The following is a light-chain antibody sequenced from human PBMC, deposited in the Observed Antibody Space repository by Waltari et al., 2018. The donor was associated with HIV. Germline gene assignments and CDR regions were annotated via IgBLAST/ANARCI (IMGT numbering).Light chain of an antibody. CDR2: DVT. J-gene: IGLJ1*01. CDR3: CSHAGSYTYV. V-gene: IGLV2-11*01. CDR1: SSDIGGYDS. Sequence: QSAPTQPRSVSGSPGPSVTIPCTGTSSDIGGYDSVSWYQQHPGKAPKLMIHDVTERPSGVPDRFSGSKSGNTASLTISGLQADDEADYYCCSHAGSYTYVFGTGTKVTVL.